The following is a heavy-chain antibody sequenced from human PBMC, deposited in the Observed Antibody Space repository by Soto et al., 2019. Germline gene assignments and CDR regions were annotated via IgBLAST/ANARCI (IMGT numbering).Heavy chain of an antibody. V-gene: IGHV1-69*13. J-gene: IGHJ4*02. D-gene: IGHD2-15*01. CDR3: SIVVVVAATRAWPNFDC. CDR1: GGTFSSYA. Sequence: SVKVSCKASGGTFSSYAISWVRQAPGQGLEWMGGIIPIFGTANYAQQFQGRVTITADESTSTAYMELSSLRSEDTAVYYCSIVVVVAATRAWPNFDCWGQGPRVTVAS. CDR2: IIPIFGTA.